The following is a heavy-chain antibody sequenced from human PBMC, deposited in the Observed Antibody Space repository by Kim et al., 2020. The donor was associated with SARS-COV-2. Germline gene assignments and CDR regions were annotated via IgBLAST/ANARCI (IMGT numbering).Heavy chain of an antibody. Sequence: GGSLRHSCAASGFTFSSYAMHWVRQAPGKGLEWVAVISYDGSNKYYADSVKGRFTISRDNSKNTLYLQMNSLRAEDTAVYYCARDLGSDYVWGSYRYYYYYGMDFWGQGTTFTVSS. CDR1: GFTFSSYA. D-gene: IGHD3-16*02. CDR3: ARDLGSDYVWGSYRYYYYYGMDF. J-gene: IGHJ6*02. CDR2: ISYDGSNK. V-gene: IGHV3-30*04.